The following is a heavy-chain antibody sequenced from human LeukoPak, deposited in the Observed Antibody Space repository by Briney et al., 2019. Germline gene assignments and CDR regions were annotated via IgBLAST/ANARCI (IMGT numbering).Heavy chain of an antibody. CDR3: AKDLGRYRNNFFDY. Sequence: GGSLRLSCAASGSTFSSYAMSWVRQAPGKGLEWVSAISGSGGSTYYADSVKGRFTISRDNSKNTLYLQMNSLRAEDTAVYYCAKDLGRYRNNFFDYWGQGNLVTVSS. CDR1: GSTFSSYA. V-gene: IGHV3-23*01. J-gene: IGHJ4*02. CDR2: ISGSGGST. D-gene: IGHD1-26*01.